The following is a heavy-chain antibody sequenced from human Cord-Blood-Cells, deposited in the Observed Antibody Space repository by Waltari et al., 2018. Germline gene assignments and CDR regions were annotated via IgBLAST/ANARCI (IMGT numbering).Heavy chain of an antibody. V-gene: IGHV3-9*01. CDR3: AKYY. J-gene: IGHJ4*01. CDR1: AYIVCDFA. Sequence: VQLLEYRCGLVQIGRSHRFTSAAYAYIVCDFALHCVRQAPGKGLEWVSGISWDTGSTGYADSVKLRFTNASHNTKISLYLQVNTSGAEVTALYHCAKYY. CDR2: ISWDTGST.